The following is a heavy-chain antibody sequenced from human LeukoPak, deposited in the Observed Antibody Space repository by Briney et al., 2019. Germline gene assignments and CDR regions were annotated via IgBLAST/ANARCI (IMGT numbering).Heavy chain of an antibody. D-gene: IGHD3-9*01. V-gene: IGHV1-8*01. Sequence: ASVTVSFTASGYTFTIYDINWVRQATGQGLEWMGWMNPNSGNTGYAQKFQGRVTMTRNTSISTAYMELSSLRSEDTAVYYCARTVSPFRRYFDWLLHKAYYYYYGMDVWGQGTTVTVSS. CDR2: MNPNSGNT. CDR3: ARTVSPFRRYFDWLLHKAYYYYYGMDV. CDR1: GYTFTIYD. J-gene: IGHJ6*02.